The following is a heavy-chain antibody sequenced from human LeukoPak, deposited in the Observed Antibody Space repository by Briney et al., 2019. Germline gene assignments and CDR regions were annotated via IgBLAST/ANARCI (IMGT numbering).Heavy chain of an antibody. V-gene: IGHV3-23*01. J-gene: IGHJ5*02. CDR2: ISGSGGST. Sequence: PGGSLRLSCAASGFTFSSYAMSWVRQAPGEGLEWVSAISGSGGSTYYADSVKGRFTISRDNSKNTLYLQMNSLRAEDTAVYYCAKDRQARWFGEQSWFDPWGQGTLVTVSS. D-gene: IGHD3-10*01. CDR1: GFTFSSYA. CDR3: AKDRQARWFGEQSWFDP.